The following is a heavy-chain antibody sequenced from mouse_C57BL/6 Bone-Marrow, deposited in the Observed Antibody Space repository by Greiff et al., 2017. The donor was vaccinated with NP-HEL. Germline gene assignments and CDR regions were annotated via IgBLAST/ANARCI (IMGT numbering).Heavy chain of an antibody. J-gene: IGHJ4*01. V-gene: IGHV5-4*01. CDR2: ISDGGSYT. CDR1: GFTFSSYA. D-gene: IGHD4-1*01. CDR3: ARAPNCPLYYAMDY. Sequence: EVQLVESGGGLVKPGGSLKLSCAASGFTFSSYAMSWVRQTPEKRLEWVATISDGGSYTYYPDNVKGRFTISRDNAKNNLYLQMSHLKSEDTAMYYCARAPNCPLYYAMDYWGQGTSVTVSS.